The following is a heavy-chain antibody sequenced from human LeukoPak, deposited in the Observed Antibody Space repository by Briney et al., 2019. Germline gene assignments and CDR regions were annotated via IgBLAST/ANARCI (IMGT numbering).Heavy chain of an antibody. D-gene: IGHD5-18*01. V-gene: IGHV3-21*01. Sequence: GGPLSLSCAASGFPFSSYRMTWVRKAPGKGLEWVSSISSSSSYIYYADSVKGRFTISRDNAKNSLYLQMNSLRAEDTAVYYCAGGYSYGYNDYWGQGTLVTVSS. J-gene: IGHJ4*02. CDR1: GFPFSSYR. CDR2: ISSSSSYI. CDR3: AGGYSYGYNDY.